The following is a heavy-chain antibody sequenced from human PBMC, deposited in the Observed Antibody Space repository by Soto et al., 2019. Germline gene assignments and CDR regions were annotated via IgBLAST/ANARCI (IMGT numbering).Heavy chain of an antibody. Sequence: EVQLVESGGGLVQPGGSLRLSCAASGFTFSSDSMNWVRQAPGKGLEWVSYISSSSSTIYYADSVKGRFTISRDNAKNSLYLQMNSLRAEDTAVYYCARDRTHDYGDYGGPYYFDYWGQGTLVTVSS. J-gene: IGHJ4*02. CDR2: ISSSSSTI. V-gene: IGHV3-48*01. CDR3: ARDRTHDYGDYGGPYYFDY. CDR1: GFTFSSDS. D-gene: IGHD4-17*01.